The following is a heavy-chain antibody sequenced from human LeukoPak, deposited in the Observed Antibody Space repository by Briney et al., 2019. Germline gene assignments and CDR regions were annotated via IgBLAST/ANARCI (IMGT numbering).Heavy chain of an antibody. D-gene: IGHD1-26*01. CDR3: AKDSSGSYYGPGRFFDY. J-gene: IGHJ4*02. CDR1: GFTFDDYA. Sequence: GGSLRLSCAASGFTFDDYAMHWVRQAPGKGLEWVSGISWNSGSIGYADSVKGRFTISRDSAKNSLYLQMNSLRAEDMALYYCAKDSSGSYYGPGRFFDYWGQGTLVTVSS. CDR2: ISWNSGSI. V-gene: IGHV3-9*03.